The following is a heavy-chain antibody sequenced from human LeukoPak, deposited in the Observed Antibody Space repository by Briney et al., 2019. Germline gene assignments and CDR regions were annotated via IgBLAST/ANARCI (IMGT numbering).Heavy chain of an antibody. CDR3: ARDRSGYWFDP. D-gene: IGHD3-3*01. CDR2: INHSGST. Sequence: PSETLSLTCAVYGGSFSGYYWSWIRQPPGKGLEWIGEINHSGSTNYNPSLKSRVTISVDTSKNQFSLKLSSVTAADTAVYYCARDRSGYWFDPWGQGTLVTVSS. V-gene: IGHV4-34*01. CDR1: GGSFSGYY. J-gene: IGHJ5*02.